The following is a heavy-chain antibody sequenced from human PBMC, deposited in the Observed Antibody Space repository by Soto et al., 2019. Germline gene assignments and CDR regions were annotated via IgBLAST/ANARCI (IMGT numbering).Heavy chain of an antibody. V-gene: IGHV1-69*13. CDR1: GGTFSSYA. Sequence: SVKVSCKASGGTFSSYAISWVRQAPGQGLEWMGGIIPIFGTANYAQKFQGRVTITADESTSTAYMELSSLRSEDTAVYYCASNREMVATMDYWGQGTLVTVSS. CDR3: ASNREMVATMDY. D-gene: IGHD5-12*01. CDR2: IIPIFGTA. J-gene: IGHJ4*02.